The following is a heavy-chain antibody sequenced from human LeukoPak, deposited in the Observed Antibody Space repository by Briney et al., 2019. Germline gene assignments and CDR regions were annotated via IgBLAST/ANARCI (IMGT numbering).Heavy chain of an antibody. CDR1: GFTFSSYS. CDR2: ISSSSSYI. D-gene: IGHD3-10*01. Sequence: GGSLRLSCAASGFTFSSYSMNWVRQAPGKGLEWVSSISSSSSYIYYADSVKGRFTISRDNAKNSLYLQMNSLRAEDTAVYYCARDLGSRSGESTKPYYFDYWGQGTLVTVSS. V-gene: IGHV3-21*01. J-gene: IGHJ4*02. CDR3: ARDLGSRSGESTKPYYFDY.